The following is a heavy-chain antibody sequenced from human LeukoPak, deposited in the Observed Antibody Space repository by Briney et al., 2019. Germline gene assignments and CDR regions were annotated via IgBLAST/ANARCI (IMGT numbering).Heavy chain of an antibody. D-gene: IGHD4-17*01. J-gene: IGHJ4*02. Sequence: PGGSLRLSCAASGFTFSSYAMHWVRQAPGKGLEWVAVISYDGSNKYYADSVKGRFTISRDNSKNTLYLQMNSLRAEDKAVYYCARYGDPNFDYWGQGTLVTVSS. CDR2: ISYDGSNK. V-gene: IGHV3-30-3*01. CDR3: ARYGDPNFDY. CDR1: GFTFSSYA.